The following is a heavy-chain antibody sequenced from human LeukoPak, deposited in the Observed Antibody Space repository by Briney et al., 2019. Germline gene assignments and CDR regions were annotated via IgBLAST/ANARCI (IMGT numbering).Heavy chain of an antibody. CDR3: AREPEWSHYGMDV. V-gene: IGHV3-21*01. CDR2: ISSSSSYI. CDR1: GFTFSSYS. Sequence: GGSLRLSCAASGFTFSSYSMNWVRQAPGKGLEWASSISSSSSYIYYADSVKGRFTISRDNAKNSLYRQMNSLRAEDTAVYYCAREPEWSHYGMDVWGKGTTVTVSS. D-gene: IGHD2-8*01. J-gene: IGHJ6*04.